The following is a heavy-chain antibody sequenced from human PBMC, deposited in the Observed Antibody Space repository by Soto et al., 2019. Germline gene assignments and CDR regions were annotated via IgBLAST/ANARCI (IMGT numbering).Heavy chain of an antibody. D-gene: IGHD2-2*02. J-gene: IGHJ6*02. CDR3: ARSLTEGYCTITGCYTRPLYGMDV. CDR1: GYTFSGYY. CDR2: INPNSGGT. V-gene: IGHV1-2*02. Sequence: ASVKVSCKASGYTFSGYYIHWLRQAPGQGLEWMGWINPNSGGTNYAQKFQGRVTVARDTPTSTAYMELSRLTSDDTAVYYCARSLTEGYCTITGCYTRPLYGMDVWGQGTTVTVSS.